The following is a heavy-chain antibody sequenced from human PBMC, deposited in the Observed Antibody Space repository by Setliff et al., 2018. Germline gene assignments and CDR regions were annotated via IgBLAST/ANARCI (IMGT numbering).Heavy chain of an antibody. CDR2: IRQDGSET. D-gene: IGHD6-19*01. CDR3: ATSDWYAAFDH. J-gene: IGHJ4*02. CDR1: GFTFETYW. Sequence: GGSLRLSCSASGFTFETYWMSWVRQAPGKGLEWVATIRQDGSETKYVDSLKGRFTISRDNAKNSLYLQMNSLRAEDAAVYYCATSDWYAAFDHWGQGTLVTVSS. V-gene: IGHV3-7*01.